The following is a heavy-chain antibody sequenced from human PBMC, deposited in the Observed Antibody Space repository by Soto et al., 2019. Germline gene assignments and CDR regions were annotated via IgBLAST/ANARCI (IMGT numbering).Heavy chain of an antibody. D-gene: IGHD3-3*01. Sequence: ASVKVSCKASGYTFTSYGISWVRQAPGQGLEWMGWISAYNGNTNYAQKLQGRVTMTTDTSTSTAYMELRSLRSDDTAVYYCARGGQRITIFGVVITHYDYWGQGTLVTVSS. CDR1: GYTFTSYG. CDR3: ARGGQRITIFGVVITHYDY. V-gene: IGHV1-18*01. CDR2: ISAYNGNT. J-gene: IGHJ4*02.